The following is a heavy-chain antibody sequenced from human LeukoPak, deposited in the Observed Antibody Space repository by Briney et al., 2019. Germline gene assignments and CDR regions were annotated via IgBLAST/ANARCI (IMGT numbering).Heavy chain of an antibody. CDR3: ATSVVVVAALDY. Sequence: ASVKVSCKASGYTFTSYYMHWVRQAPGQGLEWMGIINLSGGSTSYAQKFQGRVTMTRDTSTSTVYMELSSLRSEDTAVYYCATSVVVVAALDYWGQGTLVTVSS. CDR1: GYTFTSYY. J-gene: IGHJ4*02. CDR2: INLSGGST. V-gene: IGHV1-46*01. D-gene: IGHD2-15*01.